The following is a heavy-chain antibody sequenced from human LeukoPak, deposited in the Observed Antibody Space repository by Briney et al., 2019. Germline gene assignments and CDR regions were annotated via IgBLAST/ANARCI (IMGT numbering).Heavy chain of an antibody. CDR1: GYTFTCYY. CDR2: INPNSGGT. J-gene: IGHJ4*02. Sequence: ASVKVSCKASGYTFTCYYMHWVRQAPGQGLEWMGWINPNSGGTNYAQKFQGRVTMTRDTSISTAYMELSRLRSDDTAVYYCARVQRSSGWYNYWGQGTLVTVSS. V-gene: IGHV1-2*02. D-gene: IGHD6-19*01. CDR3: ARVQRSSGWYNY.